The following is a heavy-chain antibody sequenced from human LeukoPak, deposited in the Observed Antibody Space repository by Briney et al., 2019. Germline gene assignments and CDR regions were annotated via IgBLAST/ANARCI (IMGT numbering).Heavy chain of an antibody. CDR1: GFSFSDYY. CDR2: MSSSGSTI. CDR3: AKDFPWGYYFDY. Sequence: GGSLRLSCAASGFSFSDYYMSWIRQAPGKGLEWVSYMSSSGSTIYYADSVKGRFTISRDNAKNSLYLQMNSLRAEDTAVYYCAKDFPWGYYFDYWGQGTLVTVSS. D-gene: IGHD7-27*01. V-gene: IGHV3-11*01. J-gene: IGHJ4*02.